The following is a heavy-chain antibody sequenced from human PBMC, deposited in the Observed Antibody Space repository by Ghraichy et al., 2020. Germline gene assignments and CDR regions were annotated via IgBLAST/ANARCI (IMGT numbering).Heavy chain of an antibody. CDR1: GFALSSYA. CDR2: ISYDGSNK. V-gene: IGHV3-30-3*01. J-gene: IGHJ3*02. Sequence: LSLTCAASGFALSSYAMHWVRQASGKGLKWGAGISYDGSNKYHADSVKGRFTISRDNSKNTLYLQMNSLRGEDTAVYYCARVCFCSNWRDAFDIWGQGTMFTVSS. D-gene: IGHD6-13*01. CDR3: ARVCFCSNWRDAFDI.